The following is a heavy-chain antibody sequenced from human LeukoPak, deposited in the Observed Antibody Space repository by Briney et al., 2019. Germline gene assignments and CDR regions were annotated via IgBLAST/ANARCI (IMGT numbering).Heavy chain of an antibody. D-gene: IGHD5-18*01. Sequence: PGGSLRLSCAASGFTFSSSGMNWVRQAPGKGLEWVAVISYDGSNKYYADSVKGRFTISRDNSKNTLYLQKNSLRAEDTAVYYCAKDLYSYGSRDGFDYWGQGTLVTVSS. J-gene: IGHJ4*02. CDR2: ISYDGSNK. V-gene: IGHV3-30*18. CDR1: GFTFSSSG. CDR3: AKDLYSYGSRDGFDY.